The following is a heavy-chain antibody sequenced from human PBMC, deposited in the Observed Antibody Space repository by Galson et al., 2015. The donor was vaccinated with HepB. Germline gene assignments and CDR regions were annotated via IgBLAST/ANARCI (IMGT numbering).Heavy chain of an antibody. CDR2: IDPSDSYT. Sequence: QSGAEVKKPGESLRISCKGSGYSFTSYWISWVRQMPGKGLEWMGRIDPSDSYTNYSPSFQGHVTISADKSISTAYQQWSSLKASDTAMYYCARLSDYYDNEAGAFDIWGQGTMVTVSS. D-gene: IGHD3-22*01. V-gene: IGHV5-10-1*01. CDR1: GYSFTSYW. CDR3: ARLSDYYDNEAGAFDI. J-gene: IGHJ3*02.